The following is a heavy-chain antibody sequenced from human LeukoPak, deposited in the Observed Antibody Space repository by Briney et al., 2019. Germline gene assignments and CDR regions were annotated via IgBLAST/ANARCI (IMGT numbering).Heavy chain of an antibody. V-gene: IGHV4-38-2*02. CDR3: SFNLGSGSYAFDI. D-gene: IGHD3-10*01. CDR1: GYSISSGYY. J-gene: IGHJ3*02. Sequence: SETLSLTCTVSGYSISSGYYWGWIRQPPGKGLEWIGSIYYSGSTYYSPSLKSRVTISLDTSKHQFSLKLSSVTAADTAVYYCSFNLGSGSYAFDIWGQGTMVTVSS. CDR2: IYYSGST.